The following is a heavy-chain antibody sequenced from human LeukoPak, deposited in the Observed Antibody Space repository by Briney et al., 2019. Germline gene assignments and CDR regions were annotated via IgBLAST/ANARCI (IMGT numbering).Heavy chain of an antibody. Sequence: GGSLRLSCAASGFTFSSYAMHWVRQAPGKGLEWVAVISYGGSNKYYADSVKGRFTISRDNAKNSLYLQMNSLRAEDTAVYYCAELGITMIGGVWGKGTTVTISS. J-gene: IGHJ6*04. CDR1: GFTFSSYA. CDR3: AELGITMIGGV. V-gene: IGHV3-30*04. D-gene: IGHD3-10*02. CDR2: ISYGGSNK.